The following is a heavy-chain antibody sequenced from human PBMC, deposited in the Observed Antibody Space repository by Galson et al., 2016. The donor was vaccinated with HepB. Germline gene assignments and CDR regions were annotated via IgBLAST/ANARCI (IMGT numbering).Heavy chain of an antibody. J-gene: IGHJ4*02. CDR3: AKGDGGYYLVVDS. V-gene: IGHV3-43*02. D-gene: IGHD4-17*01. CDR2: ISGAGGGT. CDR1: GFTLDDYA. Sequence: SLRLSCAASGFTLDDYAMHWVRQVPGKGLELVSLISGAGGGTYYADSVKGRFTISRDNSKTSLYLQMNTLRTEDTALYYCAKGDGGYYLVVDSWGQGTLVTVSS.